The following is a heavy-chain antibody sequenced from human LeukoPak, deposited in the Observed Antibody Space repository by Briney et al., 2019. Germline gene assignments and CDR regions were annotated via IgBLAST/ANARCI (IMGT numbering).Heavy chain of an antibody. CDR2: INHSGST. V-gene: IGHV4-34*01. J-gene: IGHJ4*02. CDR1: GGSFSGYY. CDR3: ASLRGRPWDY. Sequence: SETLSLTRAVYGGSFSGYYWSWIRQPPGKGLEWIGEINHSGSTNYNPSLKSRVTISVDTSKNQFSLKLSSVTAAGTAVYYCASLRGRPWDYWGQGTLVTVSS. D-gene: IGHD1-26*01.